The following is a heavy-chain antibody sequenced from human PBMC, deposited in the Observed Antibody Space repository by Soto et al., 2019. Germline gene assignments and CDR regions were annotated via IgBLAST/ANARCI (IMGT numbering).Heavy chain of an antibody. Sequence: EVQLVESGGGLVQPGGSLRLSCAASGFTLSTCWMHWVRQAPGEGLVWVSRINSDGSSTIYADSVKGRFTISRENAKNRVSLQMNSLRAVDTAVYYWTRGRENSSDFDYWGQGILVTVSS. CDR3: TRGRENSSDFDY. J-gene: IGHJ4*02. CDR2: INSDGSST. V-gene: IGHV3-74*01. D-gene: IGHD2-15*01. CDR1: GFTLSTCW.